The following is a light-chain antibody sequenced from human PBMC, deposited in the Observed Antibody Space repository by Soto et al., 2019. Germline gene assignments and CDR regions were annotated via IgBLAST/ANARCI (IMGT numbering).Light chain of an antibody. CDR1: QDIASY. V-gene: IGKV1-9*01. CDR3: QQRNVNLL. J-gene: IGKJ2*01. CDR2: AAS. Sequence: IQLTQSPSSLSASIGDRVTITCRASQDIASYLAWYQQKPGNAPKLLIYAASTLHSGVPSRFSGSGSGTDFTLTISSLQPEDFVTYYWQQRNVNLLFGQGTKLEIK.